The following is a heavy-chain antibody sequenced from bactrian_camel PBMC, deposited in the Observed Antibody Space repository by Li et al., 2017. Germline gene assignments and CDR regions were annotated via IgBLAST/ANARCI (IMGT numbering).Heavy chain of an antibody. V-gene: IGHV3S6*01. Sequence: HVQLVESGGGSVQAGGSMRLSCAASGYTYSSYCMGWFRQAPGKEREGVAAIYSRGHDTYYADSVKGRFTVPEDNAKNTLTLQMNSLVPEDTGIYYCVADVGCTGWDRGYWGQGTQVTVS. D-gene: IGHD5*01. J-gene: IGHJ6*01. CDR3: VADVGCTGWDRGY. CDR2: IYSRGHDT. CDR1: GYTYSSYC.